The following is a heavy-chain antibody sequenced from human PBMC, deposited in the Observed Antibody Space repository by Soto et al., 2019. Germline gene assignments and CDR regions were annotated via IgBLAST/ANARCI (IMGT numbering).Heavy chain of an antibody. CDR2: ISGSGGTT. D-gene: IGHD3-10*01. CDR1: GVTFSTYA. J-gene: IGHJ4*02. V-gene: IGHV3-23*01. CDR3: AKHRAGFGSGSDTYYFDV. Sequence: EVQLLESGGDLVQPGGSLRLSCIASGVTFSTYAMSWVRQAPGKGLEWVSAISGSGGTTYYGDSVKGRFTISRDNSKNTLYLQMNSLRAEDTAVYYCAKHRAGFGSGSDTYYFDVWGQGTLVTVSS.